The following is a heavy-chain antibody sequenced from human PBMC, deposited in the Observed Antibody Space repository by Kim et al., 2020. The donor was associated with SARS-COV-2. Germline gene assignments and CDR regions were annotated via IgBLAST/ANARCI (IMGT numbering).Heavy chain of an antibody. CDR1: GISFSNHA. J-gene: IGHJ4*02. CDR3: ATDPDMVATTTTFDY. D-gene: IGHD5-12*01. CDR2: ISGSGGSR. Sequence: GGSLRLSCAASGISFSNHAMNWVRQAPGKGLEWVSSISGSGGSRYYADSVKGRFTISRDNSKNTVFLQMNSLRAEDTALYYCATDPDMVATTTTFDYWGRGTLVTVSS. V-gene: IGHV3-23*01.